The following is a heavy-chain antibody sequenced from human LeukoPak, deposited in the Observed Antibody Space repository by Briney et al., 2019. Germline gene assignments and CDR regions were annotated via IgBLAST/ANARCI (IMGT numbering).Heavy chain of an antibody. J-gene: IGHJ6*02. D-gene: IGHD3-3*01. CDR2: MNPNSGNT. V-gene: IGHV1-8*01. CDR1: GYTFTSYD. Sequence: GASVTVSCTASGYTFTSYDINWVRQATGQGLEWMGWMNPNSGNTGYAQKFQGRVTMTRNTSISTAYMELSSLRSEDTAVYYCARVPPLWSGYFTVHYYYYYGMDVWGQGTTVTVSS. CDR3: ARVPPLWSGYFTVHYYYYYGMDV.